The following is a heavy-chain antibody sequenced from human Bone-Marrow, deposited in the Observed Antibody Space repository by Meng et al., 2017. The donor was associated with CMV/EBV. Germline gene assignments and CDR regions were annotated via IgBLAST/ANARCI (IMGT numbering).Heavy chain of an antibody. J-gene: IGHJ4*02. Sequence: VSGGSISSYYWSWIRQPAGKGLEWIGRIYTSASTNYNPSLKSRVTMSVDTSKNQFSLKLSSVTAADTAVYYCARVGSGDSSGSSFDYWGQGTLVTVSS. V-gene: IGHV4-4*07. D-gene: IGHD3-22*01. CDR2: IYTSAST. CDR1: GGSISSYY. CDR3: ARVGSGDSSGSSFDY.